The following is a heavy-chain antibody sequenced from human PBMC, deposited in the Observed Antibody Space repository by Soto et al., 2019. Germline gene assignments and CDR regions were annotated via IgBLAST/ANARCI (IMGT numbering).Heavy chain of an antibody. V-gene: IGHV3-30-3*01. J-gene: IGHJ4*02. Sequence: QVQLVESGGGVVQPGRSLRLSCAASGFPFSSYALHWVRQAPGKGLEWVAVISYDGSNKYYADSVKGRFTISRDNSKNTLYLQMNSLRAEDTAVYYCARNFDYWGQGTLVTVSS. CDR2: ISYDGSNK. CDR1: GFPFSSYA. CDR3: ARNFDY.